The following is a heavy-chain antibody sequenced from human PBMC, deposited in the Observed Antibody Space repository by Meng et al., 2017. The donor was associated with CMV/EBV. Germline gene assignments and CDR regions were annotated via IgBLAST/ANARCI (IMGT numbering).Heavy chain of an antibody. J-gene: IGHJ6*02. Sequence: ASVKVSCKASGYTFTSYDINWVRQATGQGLEWMGWMNPNSGNTGYAQKFQGRVTITRNTSISTAYMELSSLRSEDTAVYYCASSYNWNYYYGMDVWGQGTTVTVSS. CDR1: GYTFTSYD. CDR2: MNPNSGNT. D-gene: IGHD1-20*01. V-gene: IGHV1-8*03. CDR3: ASSYNWNYYYGMDV.